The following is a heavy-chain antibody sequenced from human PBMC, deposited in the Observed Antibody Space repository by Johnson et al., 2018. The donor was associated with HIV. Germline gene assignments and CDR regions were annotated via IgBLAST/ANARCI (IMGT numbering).Heavy chain of an antibody. CDR2: IRYDGSTK. Sequence: QVQLVESGGGLIQPGGSLRLSCAASGFTVSSNYMSWVRQAPGKGLEWVSVIRYDGSTKYYVDSVKGRFTISRDNAKNSLYLQMNSLRAEDTAVYYCARDFLRLLDAFDIWGQGTMVTVSS. CDR3: ARDFLRLLDAFDI. CDR1: GFTVSSNY. D-gene: IGHD3-16*01. J-gene: IGHJ3*02. V-gene: IGHV3-33*08.